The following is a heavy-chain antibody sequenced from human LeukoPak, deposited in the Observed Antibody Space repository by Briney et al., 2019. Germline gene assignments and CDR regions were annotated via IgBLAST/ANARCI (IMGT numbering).Heavy chain of an antibody. D-gene: IGHD3-22*01. J-gene: IGHJ4*02. CDR1: GGTFSSYA. CDR2: IIPIFGTA. CDR3: ASALYYYDSSGYQDRPNYY. V-gene: IGHV1-69*05. Sequence: SVKVSCKASGGTFSSYAISWVRQAPGQGLEWMGGIIPIFGTANYAQKFQGRVTITTDESTSTAYMELSSLRSEDTAVYYCASALYYYDSSGYQDRPNYYWGQGTLVTVSS.